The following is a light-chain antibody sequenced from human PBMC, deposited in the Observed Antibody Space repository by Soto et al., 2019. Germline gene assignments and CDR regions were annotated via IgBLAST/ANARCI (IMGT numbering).Light chain of an antibody. J-gene: IGKJ2*01. CDR1: QSISSW. CDR3: QHHGS. V-gene: IGKV1-5*01. Sequence: DIQMTQSPSTLSASVGDRVTITCRASQSISSWLAWYQQKPGKAPKLLIYDASSLESGVPSRFSSSGSGTEFTLTISSLQPDDFATYYCQHHGSFGQGTKLEIK. CDR2: DAS.